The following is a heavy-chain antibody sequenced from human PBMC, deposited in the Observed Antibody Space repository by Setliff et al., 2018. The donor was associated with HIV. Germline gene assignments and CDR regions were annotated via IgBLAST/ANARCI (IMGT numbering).Heavy chain of an antibody. D-gene: IGHD3-9*01. CDR1: DDPINSFY. CDR2: IYTSGST. Sequence: PSETLSLTCTVSDDPINSFYWSWIRQPPGKGLEWIGYIYTSGSTNYNPPLKSRVTISSDTSKNLSSLKLTTVTAADAAVYYCTRDTGYILSGYRPHWYFDLWGRGTLVTVPQ. CDR3: TRDTGYILSGYRPHWYFDL. J-gene: IGHJ2*01. V-gene: IGHV4-4*08.